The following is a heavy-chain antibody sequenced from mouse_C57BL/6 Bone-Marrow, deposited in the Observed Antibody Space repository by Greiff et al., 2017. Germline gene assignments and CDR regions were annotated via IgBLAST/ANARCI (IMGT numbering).Heavy chain of an antibody. D-gene: IGHD2-3*01. Sequence: VQLVESGAELVKPGASVKISCKASGYAFSSYWMNWVKQRPGKGLEWIGQIYPGDGDTNYNGKFKGKATLTADKSSSTAYMQLSSLTSEDSAVYFCARSIDGYRTFAMDYWGQGTSVTVSS. CDR2: IYPGDGDT. J-gene: IGHJ4*01. V-gene: IGHV1-80*01. CDR1: GYAFSSYW. CDR3: ARSIDGYRTFAMDY.